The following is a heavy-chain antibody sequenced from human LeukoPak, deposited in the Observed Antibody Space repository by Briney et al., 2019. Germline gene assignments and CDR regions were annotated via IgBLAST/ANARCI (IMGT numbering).Heavy chain of an antibody. CDR1: GGSISSYY. J-gene: IGHJ5*02. V-gene: IGHV4-59*01. CDR3: AGDSPSRNWFDP. CDR2: IYYSGST. Sequence: PSETLSLTCTISGGSISSYYWSWIRQPPGKGLEWIGYIYYSGSTNYNPSLKSRVTISVDTSKNQFSLKVSSVTAADTAVYYCAGDSPSRNWFDPWGQGTLVTVSS.